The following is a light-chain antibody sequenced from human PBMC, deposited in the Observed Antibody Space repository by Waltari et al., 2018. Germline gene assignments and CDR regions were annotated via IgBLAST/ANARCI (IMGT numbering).Light chain of an antibody. CDR2: AAS. Sequence: DIQMTQSPSSLTTSVGDRVTMTCRASQSISSYLNWYQQKPGKAPKLLIYAASSLQSGVPSRFSGSGSGTDFTLTISSLQREDFVTYYCQQSYSTPRTFGQGTRLEIK. J-gene: IGKJ2*01. V-gene: IGKV1-39*01. CDR3: QQSYSTPRT. CDR1: QSISSY.